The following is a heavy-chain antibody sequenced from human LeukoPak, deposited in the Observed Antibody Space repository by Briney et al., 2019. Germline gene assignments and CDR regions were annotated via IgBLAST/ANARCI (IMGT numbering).Heavy chain of an antibody. D-gene: IGHD2-15*01. J-gene: IGHJ6*03. Sequence: SETLSLTCAVYGGSFSGYYWSWIRQPPGKGLEWIGEINHSGSTNYNPSLKSRVTISVDTSKNQFSLKLSSVTAADTAVYYCASGYCSGGSCSFSYYMDVWGEGTTVTVSS. CDR2: INHSGST. CDR1: GGSFSGYY. CDR3: ASGYCSGGSCSFSYYMDV. V-gene: IGHV4-34*01.